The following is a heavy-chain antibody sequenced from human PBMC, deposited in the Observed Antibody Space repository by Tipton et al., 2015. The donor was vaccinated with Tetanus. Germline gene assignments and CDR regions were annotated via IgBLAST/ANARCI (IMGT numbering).Heavy chain of an antibody. J-gene: IGHJ6*02. CDR2: ISGSGGST. CDR1: GLTFTNSA. V-gene: IGHV3-23*01. Sequence: SLRLSCTASGLTFTNSAMSWVRQAPGKGLEWVSAISGSGGSTYYADSVKGRFTISRDNSKNTLYLQMNSLRAEDTAVYYCAKAHHEANYYYYGMDVWGQGTTVTVSS. CDR3: AKAHHEANYYYYGMDV.